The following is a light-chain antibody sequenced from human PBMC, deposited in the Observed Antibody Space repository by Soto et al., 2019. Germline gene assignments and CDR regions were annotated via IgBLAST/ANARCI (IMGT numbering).Light chain of an antibody. CDR3: QQSYRTPYT. CDR2: AAS. Sequence: DIQVTQSPSSLSASEGDRVTVTCRASQSINSDLNWYSQKPGKAPKLLINAASSLQSGVPSRFSGSGSGTDFTLTISSLQPEDFATYYCQQSYRTPYTFGPGTKLEIK. J-gene: IGKJ2*01. V-gene: IGKV1-39*01. CDR1: QSINSD.